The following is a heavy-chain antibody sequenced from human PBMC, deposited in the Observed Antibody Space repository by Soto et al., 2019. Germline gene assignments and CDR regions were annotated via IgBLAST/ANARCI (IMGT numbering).Heavy chain of an antibody. V-gene: IGHV4-31*03. CDR1: GGSISSGDYF. CDR2: IYNSGI. Sequence: QVQLQESGPGLVKPSQTLSLTCTVSGGSISSGDYFWTWIRQHPGKGLEWIGYIYNSGIYYSPSLKSRLSMSVDTSKNQLSLKLSSVTAADTAVYYCARDPFYYDSSGYQTPNGMDVWGQGTAVTVSS. D-gene: IGHD3-22*01. J-gene: IGHJ6*02. CDR3: ARDPFYYDSSGYQTPNGMDV.